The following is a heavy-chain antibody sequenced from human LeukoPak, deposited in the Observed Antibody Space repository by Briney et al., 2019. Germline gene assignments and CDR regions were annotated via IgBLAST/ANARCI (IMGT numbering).Heavy chain of an antibody. Sequence: GGTLRLSCAASGFTFSSYGMSWVRQAPGKGLEWVSAISGSGGSTYYADSVKGRFTISRDNSKDTLYLQMDSMRTEDTAVYYCAKEALPGIAVAGRVYWGQGTLVTVSS. J-gene: IGHJ4*02. CDR3: AKEALPGIAVAGRVY. CDR2: ISGSGGST. CDR1: GFTFSSYG. V-gene: IGHV3-23*01. D-gene: IGHD6-19*01.